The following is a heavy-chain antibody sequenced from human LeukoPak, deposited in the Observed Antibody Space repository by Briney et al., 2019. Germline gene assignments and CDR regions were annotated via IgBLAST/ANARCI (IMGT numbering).Heavy chain of an antibody. J-gene: IGHJ4*02. CDR2: IKPDGTTK. D-gene: IGHD5-18*01. CDR1: GFPFSSYS. CDR3: AKADDVDTAMVNY. Sequence: GGSLRLSCAASGFPFSSYSMTWVRQAPGKGLEWVANIKPDGTTKFYVDSVKGRFTISRDNALNSLYLQMNSLRAEDTAVYYCAKADDVDTAMVNYWGQGTLVTVSS. V-gene: IGHV3-7*01.